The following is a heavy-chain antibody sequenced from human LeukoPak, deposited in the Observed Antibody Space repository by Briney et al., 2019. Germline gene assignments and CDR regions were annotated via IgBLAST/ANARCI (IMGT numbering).Heavy chain of an antibody. D-gene: IGHD2-8*02. CDR2: ITRDTTSI. Sequence: GGSLRLSCAASGFTFSSFSMNWVRQAPGKGLEWVSYITRDTTSISYAVSVKGRFTISRDNAENSLYLQMNSLTDEDTAVYYCVRDLYWAFDSWGQGTLVTVSS. CDR1: GFTFSSFS. V-gene: IGHV3-48*02. CDR3: VRDLYWAFDS. J-gene: IGHJ4*02.